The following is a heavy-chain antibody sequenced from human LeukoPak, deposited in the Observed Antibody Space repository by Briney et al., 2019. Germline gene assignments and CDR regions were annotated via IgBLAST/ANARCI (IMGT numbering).Heavy chain of an antibody. CDR3: AKHRDYYDSSGYFDY. CDR1: GFIFGNHA. V-gene: IGHV3-33*06. Sequence: PGGSLRLSCAASGFIFGNHAMHWVRQAPGKGPEWLAVIWYDGSNKYYADSVKGRFTISRDNSKNTLYLQMNSLRAEDTAVYYCAKHRDYYDSSGYFDYWGQGTLVTVSS. D-gene: IGHD3-22*01. J-gene: IGHJ4*02. CDR2: IWYDGSNK.